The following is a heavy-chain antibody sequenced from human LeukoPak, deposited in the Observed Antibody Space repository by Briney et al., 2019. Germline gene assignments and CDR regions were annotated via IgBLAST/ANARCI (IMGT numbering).Heavy chain of an antibody. D-gene: IGHD5-18*01. V-gene: IGHV4-59*08. J-gene: IGHJ4*02. CDR3: ARLGGYSYGHYFDY. Sequence: SETLSLTCTVSGGSISSYYWSWIRQPPGKRLEWIGYIYYSGSTNYNPSLKSRVTISVDTSKNQFSLKLSSVTAADTAVYYCARLGGYSYGHYFDYWGQGTLVTVSS. CDR2: IYYSGST. CDR1: GGSISSYY.